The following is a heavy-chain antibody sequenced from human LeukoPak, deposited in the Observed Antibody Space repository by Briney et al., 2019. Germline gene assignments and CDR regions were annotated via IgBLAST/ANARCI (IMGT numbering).Heavy chain of an antibody. CDR3: ARALRSGSYREFDY. V-gene: IGHV1-2*02. CDR1: GYTFTGYY. CDR2: INPNSGGT. D-gene: IGHD1-26*01. Sequence: ASVKVSCKASGYTFTGYYIHWVRQAPGQGLEWMGWINPNSGGTNYAQKFQGRVTMTRDTSISTAYMELSRLRSDDAAMYYCARALRSGSYREFDYWGQGTLVTVPP. J-gene: IGHJ4*02.